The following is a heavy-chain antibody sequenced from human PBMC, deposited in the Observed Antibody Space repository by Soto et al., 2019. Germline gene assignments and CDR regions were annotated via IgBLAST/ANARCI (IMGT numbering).Heavy chain of an antibody. D-gene: IGHD3-10*01. CDR2: IIPILGIA. J-gene: IGHJ3*02. Sequence: SVKNCDRASGGTVSSYTLGWVRQTNGQGLEWMGRIIPILGIANYAQKFQGRVTITADKSTSTAYMELSSLRSEDTVVFYCARDYIPEAGILFAFDIWGKGTMVTVSS. CDR3: ARDYIPEAGILFAFDI. V-gene: IGHV1-69*04. CDR1: GGTVSSYT.